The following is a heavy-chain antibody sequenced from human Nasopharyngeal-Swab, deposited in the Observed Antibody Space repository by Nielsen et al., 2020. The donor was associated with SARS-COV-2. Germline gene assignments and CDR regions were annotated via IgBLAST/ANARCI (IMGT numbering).Heavy chain of an antibody. CDR1: GFSLNTRDVN. CDR3: AQDDDWKMHY. V-gene: IGHV2-5*01. Sequence: SGPTLVKPTQTLTLTCTFSGFSLNTRDVNVAWIRQPPGKALEWLALIRWNDDTHYTPSLETRLTITKDTSKNQVILTMTNVDPADTGTYFCAQDDDWKMHYWGQGTLVTVSS. CDR2: IRWNDDT. J-gene: IGHJ4*02. D-gene: IGHD1-1*01.